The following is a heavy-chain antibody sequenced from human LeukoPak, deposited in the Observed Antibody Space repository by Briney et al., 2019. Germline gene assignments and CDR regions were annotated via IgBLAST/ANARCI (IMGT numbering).Heavy chain of an antibody. CDR1: GGTFSSYA. CDR3: ATTSADIVATNPSPYNWFDP. V-gene: IGHV1-69*06. CDR2: IIPIFGTA. D-gene: IGHD5-12*01. Sequence: SVKVSCKASGGTFSSYAISWVRQAPGQGLEWMGGIIPIFGTANYAQKFQGRVTMTEDTSTDTAYMELSSLRSEDTAVYYCATTSADIVATNPSPYNWFDPWGQGTLVTVSS. J-gene: IGHJ5*02.